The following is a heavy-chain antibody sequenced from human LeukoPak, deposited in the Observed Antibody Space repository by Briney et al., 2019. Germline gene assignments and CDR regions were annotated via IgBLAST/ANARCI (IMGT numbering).Heavy chain of an antibody. V-gene: IGHV4-39*07. CDR3: ARDDTYFYDSSGHGFDF. CDR2: IYYIGST. D-gene: IGHD3-22*01. CDR1: GDSISSSPYY. Sequence: SETLSLTCTVSGDSISSSPYYWGWVRQPPGKGLEWIGSIYYIGSTHYNPSLKRRVTISVGTSKNQFSLKLSSVTAADTALYFCARDDTYFYDSSGHGFDFWGQGTLVTVSS. J-gene: IGHJ4*02.